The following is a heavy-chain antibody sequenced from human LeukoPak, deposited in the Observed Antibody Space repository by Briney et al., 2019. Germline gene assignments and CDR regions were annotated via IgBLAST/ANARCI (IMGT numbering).Heavy chain of an antibody. J-gene: IGHJ4*02. CDR2: ISSNGGST. Sequence: GGSLRLSCAASGFTFSSYAMHWVRQAPGKGLEYVSAISSNGGSTYYANSVKGRFTISRDNSKNTLYLQMGSLRAEDMAVYYCARGGSVDIVAPYFDYWGQGTLVTVSS. CDR3: ARGGSVDIVAPYFDY. V-gene: IGHV3-64*01. D-gene: IGHD5-12*01. CDR1: GFTFSSYA.